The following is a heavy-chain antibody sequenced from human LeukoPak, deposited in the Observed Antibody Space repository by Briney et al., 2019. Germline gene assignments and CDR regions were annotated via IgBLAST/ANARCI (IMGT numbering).Heavy chain of an antibody. V-gene: IGHV1-18*04. J-gene: IGHJ3*02. Sequence: ASVKVSCKASGYTFTSYGISWVRQAPGQGLEWMGWISAYNGNTNYAQKLQGRVTMTTDTSTSTAHMELRSLRSDDTAVYYCARGYYDILTGWFPSDAFDIWGQGTMVTVSS. CDR2: ISAYNGNT. D-gene: IGHD3-9*01. CDR3: ARGYYDILTGWFPSDAFDI. CDR1: GYTFTSYG.